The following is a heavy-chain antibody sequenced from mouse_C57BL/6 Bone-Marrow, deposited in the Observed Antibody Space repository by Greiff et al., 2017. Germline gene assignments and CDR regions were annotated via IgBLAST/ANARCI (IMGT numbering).Heavy chain of an antibody. J-gene: IGHJ3*01. Sequence: EVHLVEPGGGLVKPGGSLKLSCAASGYTFSSYAMSWVRQTPEQRLEWVATISDGGSYTYYPDNVKGRFTISRDNAKNNLYLQMHHLKSEDTAMYYCAREGYDWTWFAYWGQGTLVTVSA. CDR3: AREGYDWTWFAY. V-gene: IGHV5-4*01. D-gene: IGHD2-4*01. CDR2: ISDGGSYT. CDR1: GYTFSSYA.